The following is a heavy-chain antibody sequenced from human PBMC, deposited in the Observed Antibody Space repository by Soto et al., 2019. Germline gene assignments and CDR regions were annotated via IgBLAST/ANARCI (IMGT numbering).Heavy chain of an antibody. Sequence: EVQLLESGGGLVQPGGSLRLSCAASGFTFSSYAMSWVRQAPGKGLEWVSAISASGGSTYYADSVKGRFTISRDNSRNTLYLQMSSLRAEDTAVFHCAKDIYGSGNYRAPHAFDIWGQGTMVTVSS. CDR1: GFTFSSYA. J-gene: IGHJ3*02. D-gene: IGHD3-10*01. CDR2: ISASGGST. CDR3: AKDIYGSGNYRAPHAFDI. V-gene: IGHV3-23*01.